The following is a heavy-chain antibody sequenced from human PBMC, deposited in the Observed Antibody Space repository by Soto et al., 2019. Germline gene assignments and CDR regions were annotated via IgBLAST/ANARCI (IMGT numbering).Heavy chain of an antibody. V-gene: IGHV4-34*01. CDR2: INHSGST. CDR1: GGSFSGYY. CDR3: ARPRDTAMAHFDY. D-gene: IGHD5-18*01. J-gene: IGHJ4*02. Sequence: SETLSLTCAVYGGSFSGYYWSWIRQPPGKGLEWIGEINHSGSTNYNPSLKSRVTISVDTSKNQFSLKLSSVTAADTAVYYCARPRDTAMAHFDYWGQGTLVTVSS.